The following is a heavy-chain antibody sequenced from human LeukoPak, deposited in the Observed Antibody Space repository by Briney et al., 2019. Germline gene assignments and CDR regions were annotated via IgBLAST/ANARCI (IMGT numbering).Heavy chain of an antibody. Sequence: ASVKVSCKASGYTFTGYYMHWVRQAPGQGLEWMGRINPNSGGTNYAQKFQGRVTMTRDTSISTAYMELSRLRSDDTAVYYCARDLVGGGYCSGGSCYPTDNWFDPWGQGTLVTVSS. CDR2: INPNSGGT. CDR3: ARDLVGGGYCSGGSCYPTDNWFDP. CDR1: GYTFTGYY. J-gene: IGHJ5*02. D-gene: IGHD2-15*01. V-gene: IGHV1-2*06.